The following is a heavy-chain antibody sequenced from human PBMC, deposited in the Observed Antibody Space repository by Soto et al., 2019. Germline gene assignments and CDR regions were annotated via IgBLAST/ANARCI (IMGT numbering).Heavy chain of an antibody. V-gene: IGHV3-21*01. J-gene: IGHJ6*04. CDR1: RFTFCSYS. Sequence: GGSLRPFCEAYRFTFCSYSLSWVPSAPRKGSEWVSSLSSSSSYIYYADTVKGRFTISRDNAKNSLYLQMNSLRAEDTAVYYCAREWVADDHYYYGMDVWGKGT. CDR3: AREWVADDHYYYGMDV. CDR2: LSSSSSYI. D-gene: IGHD2-15*01.